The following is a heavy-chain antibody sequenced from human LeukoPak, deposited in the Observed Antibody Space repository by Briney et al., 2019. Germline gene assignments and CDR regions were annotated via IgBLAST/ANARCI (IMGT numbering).Heavy chain of an antibody. D-gene: IGHD3-10*01. CDR2: IYNSGST. CDR3: ARQTFGVLYFDS. J-gene: IGHJ4*02. Sequence: PSETLSLTCSVSGGSISRGSYYWNWIRQPAGKGLEWTGRIYNSGSTNYNPSLKSRVTISTDMSKNQFSLKLTSVTAADTAVYYCARQTFGVLYFDSWGQGTLAIVSS. CDR1: GGSISRGSYY. V-gene: IGHV4-61*02.